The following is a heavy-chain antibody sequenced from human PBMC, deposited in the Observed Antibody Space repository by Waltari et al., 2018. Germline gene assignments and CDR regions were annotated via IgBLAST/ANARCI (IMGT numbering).Heavy chain of an antibody. V-gene: IGHV4-34*01. CDR1: GGSFSGYY. J-gene: IGHJ6*02. D-gene: IGHD1-7*01. CDR2: INHSGST. Sequence: QVQLQQWGAGLLKPSETLSLTCAVYGGSFSGYYWSWIRQPPGKGLEWIGEINHSGSTNSNPSLKSRVTISVDTSKNQFSLTLSSVTAADTAVYYCARVRTRGYSYYYSGMDVWGQGTTVTVSS. CDR3: ARVRTRGYSYYYSGMDV.